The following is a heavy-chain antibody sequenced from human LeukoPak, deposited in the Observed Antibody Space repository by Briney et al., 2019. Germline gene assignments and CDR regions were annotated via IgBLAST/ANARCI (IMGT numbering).Heavy chain of an antibody. D-gene: IGHD3-16*02. CDR1: GFTFSSYS. J-gene: IGHJ4*02. Sequence: GSLRLSCAASGFTFSSYSMNWVRQAPGKGLEWIGEINHSGSTNYNPSLKSRVTISVDTSKNQFFLKLSSVTAADTAVYYCARGRYLPLYFDYWGQGTLVTVSS. V-gene: IGHV4-34*01. CDR2: INHSGST. CDR3: ARGRYLPLYFDY.